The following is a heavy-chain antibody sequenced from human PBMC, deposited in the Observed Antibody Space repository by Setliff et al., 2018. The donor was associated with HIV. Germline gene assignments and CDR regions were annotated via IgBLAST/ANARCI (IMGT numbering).Heavy chain of an antibody. J-gene: IGHJ6*03. CDR3: ARDWVSMDRGASMDV. CDR1: EFTFSKYR. CDR2: IKEDGSDK. Sequence: GGSLRLSCVASEFTFSKYRMSWVRQAPRKGLEWVAYIKEDGSDKYYEDSVKGRFTISRDNAKNSLYLQMNSLRAEDTAVYYCARDWVSMDRGASMDVWGKGTTVTVSS. V-gene: IGHV3-7*03. D-gene: IGHD3-10*01.